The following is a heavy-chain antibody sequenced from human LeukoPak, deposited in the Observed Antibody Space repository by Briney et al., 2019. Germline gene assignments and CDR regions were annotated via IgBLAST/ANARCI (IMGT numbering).Heavy chain of an antibody. V-gene: IGHV3-21*01. D-gene: IGHD3-10*01. CDR3: AREIGLLWFGELFS. CDR1: GFTFSSYS. J-gene: IGHJ5*02. CDR2: ISSRSSYI. Sequence: GGSLRLSCAASGFTFSSYSMNWVRQAPGKGLEWVSSISSRSSYIYYADSVKGRFTISRDNAKNSLYLQMNSLRAEDTAVYYCAREIGLLWFGELFSWGQGTLVTVSS.